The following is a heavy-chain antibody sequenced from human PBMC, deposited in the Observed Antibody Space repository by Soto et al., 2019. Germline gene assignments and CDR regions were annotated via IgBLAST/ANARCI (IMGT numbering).Heavy chain of an antibody. CDR2: IYSSGSA. J-gene: IGHJ5*02. D-gene: IGHD5-18*01. V-gene: IGHV4-39*02. CDR1: GGSDSDSSYY. Sequence: QLQLQESGPGLVKSSETLSLTCTVSGGSDSDSSYYWAWVRQPPGKGLQWIATIYSSGSAYSNPSLECRDSISLHASKNQFSLRLSSVTAADTAVYYCAKEEGHVDTAFFDPWGQGTRVTVSS. CDR3: AKEEGHVDTAFFDP.